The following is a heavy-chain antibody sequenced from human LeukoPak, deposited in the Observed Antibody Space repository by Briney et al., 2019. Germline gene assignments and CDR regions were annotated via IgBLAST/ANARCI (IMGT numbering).Heavy chain of an antibody. CDR1: GFTFSSLG. J-gene: IGHJ6*02. CDR2: ISYDGSKK. Sequence: GRSLRLSCTGSGFTFSSLGMHWVRQAPGKGLDWMAVISYDGSKKFYADSKKGRFTISRDNSKKMLYLHINNLRTEDTAVYYCAKDENWGLGPGDGLDVWGQGTTVSVSS. CDR3: AKDENWGLGPGDGLDV. V-gene: IGHV3-30*18. D-gene: IGHD7-27*01.